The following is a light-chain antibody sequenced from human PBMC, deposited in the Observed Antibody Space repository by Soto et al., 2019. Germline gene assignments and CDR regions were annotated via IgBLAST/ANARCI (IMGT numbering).Light chain of an antibody. V-gene: IGKV3-20*01. CDR3: QQSGNSSWT. CDR2: DAS. J-gene: IGKJ1*01. CDR1: QSVSSSY. Sequence: EIVLTQSPGTLSLSPGERATLSCRACQSVSSSYLAWYQQKLGQAPRVLIYDASSRATGVPDRFSASGSGTDFTLTISRLEPEDFAVYYCQQSGNSSWTFGQGTKVDI.